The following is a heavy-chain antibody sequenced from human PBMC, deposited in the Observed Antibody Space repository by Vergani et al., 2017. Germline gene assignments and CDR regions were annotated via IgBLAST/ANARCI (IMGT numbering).Heavy chain of an antibody. V-gene: IGHV3-7*01. CDR2: RKQDGSEK. CDR1: GFTFSSYW. J-gene: IGHJ4*02. Sequence: EVQLVESGGGLVQPGGSLRLSCAASGFTFSSYWMSWVRQAPGKGLEWVAKRKQDGSEKYYVDSVKGRFTIPRDNAKNSLYLQMNSLRAEDTAVYYCARSQWYYDILTGYYRGGYFDYWGQGTLVTVSS. D-gene: IGHD3-9*01. CDR3: ARSQWYYDILTGYYRGGYFDY.